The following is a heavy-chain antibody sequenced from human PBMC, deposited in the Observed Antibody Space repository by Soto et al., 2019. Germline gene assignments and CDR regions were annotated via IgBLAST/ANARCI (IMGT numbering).Heavy chain of an antibody. CDR2: LIPIYDEP. CDR3: ARVRDPHLDHYGLDV. CDR1: GFTFNVYG. J-gene: IGHJ6*02. V-gene: IGHV1-69*06. Sequence: QVQLVQSGAEVKNPGSSVRVSCKTSGFTFNVYGIHWVRQAPGQGLEWMGGLIPIYDEPNYAQKFQGRVTITADKSTTTVYLELGSLRSEATAVYFCARVRDPHLDHYGLDVWGQGTPVTVSS.